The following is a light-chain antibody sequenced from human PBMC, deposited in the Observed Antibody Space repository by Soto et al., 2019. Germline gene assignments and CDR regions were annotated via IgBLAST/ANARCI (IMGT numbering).Light chain of an antibody. V-gene: IGKV1-39*01. CDR1: QDISSW. Sequence: IHLTQSPSPVAASAGDRVTITCRARQDISSWLAWYQQKPGKAPRLLIYAASSLQSRVPSRFSGSGSGTDFTLTISSLQPEDFATYYCQQSYSTLWTFGQGTKVDIK. CDR2: AAS. CDR3: QQSYSTLWT. J-gene: IGKJ1*01.